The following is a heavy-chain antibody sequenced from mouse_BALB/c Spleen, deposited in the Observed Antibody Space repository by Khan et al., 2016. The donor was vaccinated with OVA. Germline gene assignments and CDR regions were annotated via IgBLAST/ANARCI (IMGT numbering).Heavy chain of an antibody. CDR1: GFSFTSYT. V-gene: IGHV5-6-4*01. Sequence: EVELVESGGGLVRPGGSLKLSCAASGFSFTSYTMSWVRQTPEQRLEWVATISSGSTYTYYPDSVKGRFTISRDNAKNTLYLHMSSLQSEDTAMHYGTRAGNYGHWYFDVWGAGTTVTVAS. CDR2: ISSGSTYT. CDR3: TRAGNYGHWYFDV. J-gene: IGHJ1*01. D-gene: IGHD1-2*01.